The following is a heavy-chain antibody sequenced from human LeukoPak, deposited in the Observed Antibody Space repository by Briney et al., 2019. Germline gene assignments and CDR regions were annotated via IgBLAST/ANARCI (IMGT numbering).Heavy chain of an antibody. CDR1: GYTFTSYD. J-gene: IGHJ4*02. V-gene: IGHV1-8*01. CDR2: MNPNSGNT. CDR3: AREGPVAGRPIDY. D-gene: IGHD6-19*01. Sequence: GASVKVSCKASGYTFTSYDINWVRQATGQGLEWMGWMNPNSGNTGYAQKFQGRVTMTRNTSISTAYMELRSLRSDDTAVYYCAREGPVAGRPIDYWGQGTLVTVSS.